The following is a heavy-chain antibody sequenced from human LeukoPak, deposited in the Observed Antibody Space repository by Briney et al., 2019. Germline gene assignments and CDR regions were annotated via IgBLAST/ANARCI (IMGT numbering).Heavy chain of an antibody. CDR2: ISSDGNTK. Sequence: GGSLRLSCAASGFTFSSYAMSWVRQAPGKGLEWVAAISSDGNTKYYADSVKGRFTISRDNSKNTLYLQMNSLRAEDTAVYYCARVSIFGVVIPPDFWGQGTLVTVFS. CDR1: GFTFSSYA. D-gene: IGHD3-3*02. V-gene: IGHV3-30*01. CDR3: ARVSIFGVVIPPDF. J-gene: IGHJ4*02.